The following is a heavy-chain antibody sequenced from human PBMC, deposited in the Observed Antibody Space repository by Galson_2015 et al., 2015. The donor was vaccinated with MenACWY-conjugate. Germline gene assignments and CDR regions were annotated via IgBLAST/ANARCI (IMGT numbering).Heavy chain of an antibody. CDR1: GGTFSSYA. V-gene: IGHV1-69*13. Sequence: SVKVSCKASGGTFSSYAISWVRQAPGQGLEWMGGIIPIFGTANYAQKFQGRVTITADESTSTAYMELSSLRSEGTAVYYCARGAAMVTVPDYWGQGTLVTVSS. CDR2: IIPIFGTA. CDR3: ARGAAMVTVPDY. J-gene: IGHJ4*02. D-gene: IGHD5-18*01.